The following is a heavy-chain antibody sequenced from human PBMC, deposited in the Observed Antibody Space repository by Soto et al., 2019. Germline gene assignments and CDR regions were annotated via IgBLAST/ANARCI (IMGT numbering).Heavy chain of an antibody. Sequence: SQTLSLTCAISGDSVSSNSAAWNWIRQAPSRGLEWLGRTYYRSKWYNDYAVSVKSRITINPDTSKHQFSLQLNSVPPEDTAVYYCAREGTVAARPYYYSGMDVWGQGTTVTVSS. CDR2: TYYRSKWYN. CDR1: GDSVSSNSAA. V-gene: IGHV6-1*01. D-gene: IGHD6-6*01. CDR3: AREGTVAARPYYYSGMDV. J-gene: IGHJ6*02.